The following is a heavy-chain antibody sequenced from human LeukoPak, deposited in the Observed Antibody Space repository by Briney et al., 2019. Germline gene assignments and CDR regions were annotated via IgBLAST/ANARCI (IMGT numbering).Heavy chain of an antibody. CDR2: ISAYNGNT. Sequence: ASVKVSCKASGYTFTSYGISWVRQAPGQGLEWMGWISAYNGNTNYAQKLQGRVTMTTDTSTSTAYMELSSLRSEDTAVYYCAIRRFDSSGYYGGFDYWGQGTLVTVSS. CDR1: GYTFTSYG. J-gene: IGHJ4*02. CDR3: AIRRFDSSGYYGGFDY. D-gene: IGHD3-22*01. V-gene: IGHV1-18*01.